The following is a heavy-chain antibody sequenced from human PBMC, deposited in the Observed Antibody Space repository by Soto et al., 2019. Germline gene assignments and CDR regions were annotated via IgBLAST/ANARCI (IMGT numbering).Heavy chain of an antibody. V-gene: IGHV3-64D*06. CDR1: GFTFSSYA. Sequence: PGGSLRLSCSASGFTFSSYAMHWVRQAPGKGLEYVSAISSNGGSTYYADSVKGRFTISRDNSKNTLYLQMSSLRAEDTAVYYCVKSDSLRYFDWLLSNYRIVPAPFDYWGQGTLVTVSS. J-gene: IGHJ4*02. CDR3: VKSDSLRYFDWLLSNYRIVPAPFDY. D-gene: IGHD3-9*01. CDR2: ISSNGGST.